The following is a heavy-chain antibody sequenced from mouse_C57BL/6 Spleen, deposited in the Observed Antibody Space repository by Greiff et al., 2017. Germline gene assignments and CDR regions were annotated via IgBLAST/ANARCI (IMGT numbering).Heavy chain of an antibody. D-gene: IGHD2-3*01. CDR3: ARNDGYSYFDY. Sequence: VKVVESGPGLVAPSQCLSITCTVSGFSFTSYAISWVRQPPGKGLEWIGVIWTGGGTNYNSAIISRLCISKDNSKSQVFLKLNSLRTDDTARYYCARNDGYSYFDYWGQGTTLTVSS. CDR2: IWTGGGT. V-gene: IGHV2-9-1*01. CDR1: GFSFTSYA. J-gene: IGHJ2*01.